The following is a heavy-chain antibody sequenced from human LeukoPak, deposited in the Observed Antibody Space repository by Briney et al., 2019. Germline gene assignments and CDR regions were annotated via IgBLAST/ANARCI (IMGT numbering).Heavy chain of an antibody. CDR1: GFTVSSNY. D-gene: IGHD1-26*01. J-gene: IGHJ6*03. CDR2: IYSGGST. V-gene: IGHV3-53*01. CDR3: ARETTVGATTGFYYYYYMDV. Sequence: GGSLRLSCAASGFTVSSNYMSWVRQAPGKGLGWGSVIYSGGSTYYADSVKGRFTISRDNSKNTLYLQMNSLRAEDTAVYYCARETTVGATTGFYYYYYMDVWGKGTTVTISS.